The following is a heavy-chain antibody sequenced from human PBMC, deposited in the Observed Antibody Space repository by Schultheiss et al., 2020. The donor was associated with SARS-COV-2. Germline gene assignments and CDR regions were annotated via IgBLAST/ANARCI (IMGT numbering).Heavy chain of an antibody. CDR3: ATWDLGYYGMDV. J-gene: IGHJ6*02. CDR1: GGSISSSNW. CDR2: IYHSGST. V-gene: IGHV4-4*02. Sequence: SETLSLTCAVSGGSISSSNWWSWVRQPPGKGLEWIGEIYHSGSTNYNPSLKSRVTISVDTSKNQFSLKLISVTAADTAVYYCATWDLGYYGMDVWGQGTTVTVSS. D-gene: IGHD1-26*01.